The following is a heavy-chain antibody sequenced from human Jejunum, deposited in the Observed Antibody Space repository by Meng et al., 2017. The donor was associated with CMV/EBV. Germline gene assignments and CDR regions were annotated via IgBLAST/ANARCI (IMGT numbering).Heavy chain of an antibody. CDR3: ATDDYGGNPAY. D-gene: IGHD4-23*01. CDR1: GFTFSSYG. CDR2: ISSSDSI. Sequence: SCAASGFTFSSYGMNWVRQAPGKGLEWVSYISSSDSIYYADSVKGRFTISRDNAKNSLYLQMNILRAEDTALYYCATDDYGGNPAYWGQGTLVTVSS. J-gene: IGHJ4*02. V-gene: IGHV3-48*03.